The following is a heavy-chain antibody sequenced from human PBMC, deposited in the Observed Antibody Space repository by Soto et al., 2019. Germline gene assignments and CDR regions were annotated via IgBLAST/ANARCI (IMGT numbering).Heavy chain of an antibody. CDR2: INPSGGST. CDR1: VYTFTSYY. J-gene: IGHJ6*02. V-gene: IGHV1-46*01. CDR3: ARDPLNYHGSGSFHNQTYYYYGMDV. Sequence: ASVKVSCKASVYTFTSYYMHWVRPDPDQGLEWMGIINPSGGSTSYAQKFQGRVTMTRDTSTSTVYMELSSLRSEDTAVYYCARDPLNYHGSGSFHNQTYYYYGMDVWGQGTTVTVSS. D-gene: IGHD3-10*01.